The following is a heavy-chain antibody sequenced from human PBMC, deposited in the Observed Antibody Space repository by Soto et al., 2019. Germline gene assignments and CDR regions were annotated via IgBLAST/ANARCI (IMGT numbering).Heavy chain of an antibody. CDR1: GFTFSSYS. Sequence: GGSLRLSCAASGFTFSSYSMNWVRQAPGKGLEWVSSISSSSSYIYYADSVKGRFTISRDNAKNSLYLQMNSLRAEDTAVYYCAREGQADNYYYYGMDVWGQGTTVTVSS. D-gene: IGHD2-15*01. CDR2: ISSSSSYI. V-gene: IGHV3-21*01. J-gene: IGHJ6*02. CDR3: AREGQADNYYYYGMDV.